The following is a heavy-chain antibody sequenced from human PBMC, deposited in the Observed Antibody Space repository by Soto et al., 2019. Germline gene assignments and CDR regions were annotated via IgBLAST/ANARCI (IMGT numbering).Heavy chain of an antibody. Sequence: PSETLSLTCTVSGGSISSSSYYWGWIRQPPGKGLEWIGSIYYSGSTYYNPSLKSRVTISVDTSKNQFSLKLSSVTAADTAVYYCARQVVGFLEWLLSVDYYYGMDVWGQGTTVT. V-gene: IGHV4-39*01. CDR2: IYYSGST. D-gene: IGHD3-3*02. CDR1: GGSISSSSYY. J-gene: IGHJ6*02. CDR3: ARQVVGFLEWLLSVDYYYGMDV.